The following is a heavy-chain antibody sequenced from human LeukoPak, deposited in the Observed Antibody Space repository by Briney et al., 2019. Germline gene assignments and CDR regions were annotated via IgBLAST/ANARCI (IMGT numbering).Heavy chain of an antibody. Sequence: GGSLRLSCAASGFTFSDYWMHWVRQAPGKGLEWVSRINTDGTFIRHADSVQGRFTISRDAAKNTLFLQMNSLRAEDTAVYYCAREARVGGALQYWGQGVLVTVSA. D-gene: IGHD1-26*01. CDR1: GFTFSDYW. CDR3: AREARVGGALQY. V-gene: IGHV3-74*01. J-gene: IGHJ4*02. CDR2: INTDGTFI.